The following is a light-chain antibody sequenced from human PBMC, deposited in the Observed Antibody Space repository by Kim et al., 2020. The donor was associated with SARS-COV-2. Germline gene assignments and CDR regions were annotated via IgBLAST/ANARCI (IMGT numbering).Light chain of an antibody. CDR2: AAS. J-gene: IGKJ5*01. V-gene: IGKV1-12*01. CDR3: QQAHSFPYT. Sequence: ASVGDRVTMTCRASQGISSWLAWYQQKPGNAPKLLIYAASTLQGGVPSRFSGSGSGTDFTLTISSLQPEDFGSYFCQQAHSFPYTFGQGTRLEIK. CDR1: QGISSW.